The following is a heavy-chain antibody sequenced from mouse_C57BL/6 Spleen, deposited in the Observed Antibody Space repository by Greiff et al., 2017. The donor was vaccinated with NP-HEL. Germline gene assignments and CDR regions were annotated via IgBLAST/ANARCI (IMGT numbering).Heavy chain of an antibody. D-gene: IGHD1-1*01. Sequence: QVQLQQSGAELVKPGASVKLSCKASGYTFTSYWMQWVKQRPGQGLEWIGEIDPSDSYTNYNQKFKGKATLTVDTSSSTAYMQLSSLTSEDSAVYYCAIWSTTGAYWGQGTLVTVSA. CDR1: GYTFTSYW. CDR3: AIWSTTGAY. CDR2: IDPSDSYT. V-gene: IGHV1-50*01. J-gene: IGHJ3*01.